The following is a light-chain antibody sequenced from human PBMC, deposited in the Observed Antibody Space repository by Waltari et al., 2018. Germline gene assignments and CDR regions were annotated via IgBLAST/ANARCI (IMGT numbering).Light chain of an antibody. CDR3: SAWDSSLGAWV. CDR2: RNN. Sequence: QAGLTQPPSVSKGLRQTATLTCTGNSNNVGNQGAAWLQQNQGHPPKLLSYRNNNRPSGISERFSASRSGNTASLTITGLQPEDEADYHCSAWDSSLGAWVFGGGTRLTVL. CDR1: SNNVGNQG. J-gene: IGLJ2*01. V-gene: IGLV10-54*04.